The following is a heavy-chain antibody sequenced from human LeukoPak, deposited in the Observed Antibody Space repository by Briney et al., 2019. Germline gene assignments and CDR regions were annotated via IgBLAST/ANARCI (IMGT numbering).Heavy chain of an antibody. V-gene: IGHV4-59*11. CDR1: GGSISSHF. CDR2: IFHSGST. Sequence: TPSETLSLTCTVSGGSISSHFWSWIRQPPGKRLEWIGYIFHSGSTNYNPSLESRVTISVDTSKNQFSLKLSSVTAADTAVYFCARVSVVGATSVYYYGVDVWGQGTTVTVSS. D-gene: IGHD1-26*01. J-gene: IGHJ6*02. CDR3: ARVSVVGATSVYYYGVDV.